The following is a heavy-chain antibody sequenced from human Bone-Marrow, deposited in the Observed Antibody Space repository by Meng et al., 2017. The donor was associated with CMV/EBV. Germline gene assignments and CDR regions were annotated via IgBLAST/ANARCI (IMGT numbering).Heavy chain of an antibody. CDR1: GYTFTGYY. V-gene: IGHV1-2*02. J-gene: IGHJ4*02. D-gene: IGHD3-3*01. CDR2: INPNSGGT. Sequence: ASVKVSSKASGYTFTGYYMHWVRQAPGQGLEWMGWINPNSGGTNYAQKFQGRVTMTRDTSISTAYMELSRLRSDDTAVCYCARRRRITIFGVVPRGYFDYWGQGTLVTVSS. CDR3: ARRRRITIFGVVPRGYFDY.